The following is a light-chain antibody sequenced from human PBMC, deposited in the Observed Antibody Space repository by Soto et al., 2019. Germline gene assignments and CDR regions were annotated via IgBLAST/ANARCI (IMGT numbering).Light chain of an antibody. V-gene: IGKV1-33*01. J-gene: IGKJ4*01. Sequence: DIQMTQSPSSLSASVGDRVTVSCQASQGVSNYLNWYQQKPGKAPKLLIFDASNLEAGVPSRFSGSGSGTGFTFTISSLQPEDIATYYCQQYENFPLTFGGGTKVDIK. CDR2: DAS. CDR3: QQYENFPLT. CDR1: QGVSNY.